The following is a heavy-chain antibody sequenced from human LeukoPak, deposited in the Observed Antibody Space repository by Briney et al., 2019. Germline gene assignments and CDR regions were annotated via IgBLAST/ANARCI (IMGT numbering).Heavy chain of an antibody. Sequence: GGSLRLSCSASGFTLSTYGMSWVRQSPGKGLEWVISISGSGSTTFYADSVKGRFTISRDNSKNMLYLQMTSLRAEDTAVYYCAKVATMIVVVIGSHFDYWGQGTLVTVSS. J-gene: IGHJ4*02. CDR2: ISGSGSTT. V-gene: IGHV3-23*01. CDR1: GFTLSTYG. CDR3: AKVATMIVVVIGSHFDY. D-gene: IGHD3-22*01.